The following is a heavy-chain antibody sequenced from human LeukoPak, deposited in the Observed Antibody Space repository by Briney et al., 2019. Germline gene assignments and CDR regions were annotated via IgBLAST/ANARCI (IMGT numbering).Heavy chain of an antibody. CDR2: INHSGST. V-gene: IGHV4-34*01. J-gene: IGHJ5*02. CDR3: ARHIQAAADYNWFDP. Sequence: SETLSLTCAVYGGSFSGYYWSWIRQPPGKGLEWIGEINHSGSTNYNPSLKSRVTISVDTSKNQFSLKLSSVTAADTAVYYCARHIQAAADYNWFDPWGQGTLVTVSS. CDR1: GGSFSGYY. D-gene: IGHD6-13*01.